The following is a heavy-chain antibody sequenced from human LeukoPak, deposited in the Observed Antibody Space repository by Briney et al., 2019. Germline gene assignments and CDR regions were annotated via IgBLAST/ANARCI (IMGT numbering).Heavy chain of an antibody. D-gene: IGHD5-18*01. CDR1: GLTFRRDW. Sequence: GGSLRLSCAASGLTFRRDWTSWVRQAPGKGLEWVAMIKQDGSDKYYVDSVKGRFTISSDNTKNSLNLQMNSLRAEDTAVYYCATLDTAMVTNFGYWGQGTLVTVSS. V-gene: IGHV3-7*01. CDR2: IKQDGSDK. J-gene: IGHJ4*02. CDR3: ATLDTAMVTNFGY.